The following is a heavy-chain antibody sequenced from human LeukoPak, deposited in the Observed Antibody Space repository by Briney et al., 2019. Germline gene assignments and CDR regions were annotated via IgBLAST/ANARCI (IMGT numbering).Heavy chain of an antibody. V-gene: IGHV3-30-3*01. CDR3: ARGPLHGMDV. J-gene: IGHJ6*02. CDR1: GFTFSSYA. Sequence: GRSLRLSCAASGFTFSSYAMHWVRQAPGKGLEWVAVISYDGSNKYYADSVKGRFTISRDNSKNTLYLQMNSLRAEDTAVYYCARGPLHGMDVWGQGTPVTVSS. CDR2: ISYDGSNK.